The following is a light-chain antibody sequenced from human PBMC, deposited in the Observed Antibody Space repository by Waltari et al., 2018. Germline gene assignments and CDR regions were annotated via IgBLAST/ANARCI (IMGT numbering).Light chain of an antibody. CDR3: QQRSGGPT. V-gene: IGKV3-11*01. CDR1: QSISSY. J-gene: IGKJ1*01. CDR2: GAS. Sequence: EVVLTQSPATLSLSPGERAILPFRASQSISSYLEWYQPNPGQAPRLLIYGASNRATGIPARFSGSGSGTDFTLTISSLEPEDFAVYYCQQRSGGPTFGQGTKVEIK.